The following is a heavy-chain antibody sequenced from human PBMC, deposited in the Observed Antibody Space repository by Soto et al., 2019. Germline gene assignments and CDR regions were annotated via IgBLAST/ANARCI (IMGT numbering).Heavy chain of an antibody. V-gene: IGHV3-30-3*01. CDR3: ARGLTTGMDV. CDR1: GFTFSSYA. J-gene: IGHJ6*02. Sequence: QVQLVESGGGVVQPGRSLRLSCAASGFTFSSYAMHWVRQAPGKGLEWVAVISYDGSNKYYADSVKGRFTISRDNSKNTLYLQMNSLRAEDTAVYYCARGLTTGMDVWGQGTTVTVSS. D-gene: IGHD3-3*01. CDR2: ISYDGSNK.